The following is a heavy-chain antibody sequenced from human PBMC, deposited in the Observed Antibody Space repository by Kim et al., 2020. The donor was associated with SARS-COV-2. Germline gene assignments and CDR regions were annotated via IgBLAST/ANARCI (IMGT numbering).Heavy chain of an antibody. J-gene: IGHJ4*02. CDR3: ARGLDY. CDR1: GAAISDGGFY. CDR2: TYWSGLA. Sequence: SETLSLTCTVSGAAISDGGFYWTWIRQFPGKGLEWIGYTYWSGLALYNPSLRSRLTISVDKSQGPMSLNLRSVTAADTAVYYCARGLDYWGQGILVTVS. V-gene: IGHV4-31*03.